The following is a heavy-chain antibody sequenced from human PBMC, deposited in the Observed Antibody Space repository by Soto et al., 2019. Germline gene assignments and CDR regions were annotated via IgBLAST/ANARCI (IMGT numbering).Heavy chain of an antibody. CDR2: IDPSDSET. J-gene: IGHJ4*02. D-gene: IGHD4-17*01. Sequence: PGESLKISCRASGYNFPSFWITWVRQMPGKGLEWMGNIDPSDSETNYSPSFHGHVTISVDKSISTAYLQWSSLKASDTAMYYCARFLLYGDYIHWGQGTLVTAPQ. CDR1: GYNFPSFW. V-gene: IGHV5-10-1*01. CDR3: ARFLLYGDYIH.